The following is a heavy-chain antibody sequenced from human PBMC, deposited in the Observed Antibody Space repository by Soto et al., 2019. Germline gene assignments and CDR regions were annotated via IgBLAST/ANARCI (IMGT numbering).Heavy chain of an antibody. CDR1: GFTFTIYA. Sequence: GGSLRLSCAASGFTFTIYAMTWVRQAPGKGLEWVSTISGSGGTAYYADSVKGRFTFSRDNSKNTLYLQMNSLRAEDTATYYCAQSSYDILTGYSLPFDYWGQGTLVTVSS. V-gene: IGHV3-23*01. D-gene: IGHD3-9*01. J-gene: IGHJ4*02. CDR3: AQSSYDILTGYSLPFDY. CDR2: ISGSGGTA.